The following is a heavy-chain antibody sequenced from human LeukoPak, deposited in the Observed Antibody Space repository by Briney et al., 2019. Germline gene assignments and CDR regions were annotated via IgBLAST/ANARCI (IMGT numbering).Heavy chain of an antibody. CDR1: GFTVSNSY. CDR3: VSQTHKDY. CDR2: LYSGGGA. V-gene: IGHV3-53*01. J-gene: IGHJ4*02. Sequence: QSGGSLRLSCAASGFTVSNSYMSWVRQAPGKGLEWVSVLYSGGGAYYTDSVRGRFTISRDSSKNTLYLQMNSLRADDTAVYYCVSQTHKDYWGQGTLVTVSS.